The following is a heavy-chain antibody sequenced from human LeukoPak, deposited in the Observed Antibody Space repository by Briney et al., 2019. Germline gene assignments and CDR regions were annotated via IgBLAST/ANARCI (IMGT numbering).Heavy chain of an antibody. J-gene: IGHJ6*03. CDR1: GGSISGYY. D-gene: IGHD1-1*01. CDR2: VDHTGST. Sequence: SETLSLTCTVSGGSISGYYWTWLRQPPGKGLEWIGYVDHTGSTNFNPSLNGRVSISRETTKNLFSLRLRSVTAADTAVYFCARGRVSSSTWYSTYYYYFYMDVWGKGTTVTVSS. CDR3: ARGRVSSSTWYSTYYYYFYMDV. V-gene: IGHV4-59*01.